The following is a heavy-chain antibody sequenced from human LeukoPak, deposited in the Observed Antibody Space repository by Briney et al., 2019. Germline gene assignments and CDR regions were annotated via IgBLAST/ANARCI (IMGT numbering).Heavy chain of an antibody. V-gene: IGHV4-38-2*02. J-gene: IGHJ5*02. CDR2: IYYSGST. D-gene: IGHD2-2*01. Sequence: PSETLSLTCTVSGHSISSGYYWVWIRQPPGKGLEWIGTIYYSGSTFYSPSLKSRITISVDTSKNQFSLKLSSVTAADTAVYYCARLLVPGWFDPWGQGTLVTVSS. CDR3: ARLLVPGWFDP. CDR1: GHSISSGYY.